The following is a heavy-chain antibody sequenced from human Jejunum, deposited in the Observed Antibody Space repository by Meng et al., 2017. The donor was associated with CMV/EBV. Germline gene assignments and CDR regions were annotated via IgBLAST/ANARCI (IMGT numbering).Heavy chain of an antibody. CDR1: GGSISSGRYY. D-gene: IGHD3-10*01. J-gene: IGHJ1*01. V-gene: IGHV4-31*11. CDR2: IYYTGGT. CDR3: AREYGSGYPPDY. Sequence: AGSGGSISSGRYYWNWSRRHHEKGLEWIGSIYYTGGTYYNPSLKSRISMSVDTSKNQFSLKLTSVTAADTAVYYCAREYGSGYPPDYWGQGTLVTVSS.